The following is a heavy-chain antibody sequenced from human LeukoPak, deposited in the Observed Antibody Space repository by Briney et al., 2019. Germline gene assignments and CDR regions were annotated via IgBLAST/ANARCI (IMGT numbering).Heavy chain of an antibody. D-gene: IGHD1-26*01. Sequence: GGSLRLSCAASGFTFSSYSMNWVRQAPGKGLEWVSHITASGTAMFYADSVKGRFTISRDNAKNSLYLQMNSLRDEDTAVYYCASSGSYRFDYWGQGTLDTVSS. CDR2: ITASGTAM. J-gene: IGHJ4*02. CDR3: ASSGSYRFDY. CDR1: GFTFSSYS. V-gene: IGHV3-48*02.